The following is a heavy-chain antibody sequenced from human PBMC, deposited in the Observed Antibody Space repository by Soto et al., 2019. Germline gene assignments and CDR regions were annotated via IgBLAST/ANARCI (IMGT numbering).Heavy chain of an antibody. J-gene: IGHJ4*02. CDR3: AREQWLDGDIGY. D-gene: IGHD6-19*01. CDR1: GYALTSDG. Sequence: APLNLSRKSSGYALTSDGSSWVRQAPGQGLEWMGWISAYNGNTNYAQKLQGRVTMTTDTSTSTAYMELRSLRSDDTAVYYCAREQWLDGDIGYWGQGTLVSVSS. V-gene: IGHV1-18*04. CDR2: ISAYNGNT.